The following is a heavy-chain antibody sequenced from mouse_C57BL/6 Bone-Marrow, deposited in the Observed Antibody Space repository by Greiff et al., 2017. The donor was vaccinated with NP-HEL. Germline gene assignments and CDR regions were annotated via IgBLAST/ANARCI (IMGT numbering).Heavy chain of an antibody. CDR1: GFTFSRYG. CDR2: ISSGGSYT. V-gene: IGHV5-6*01. J-gene: IGHJ3*01. Sequence: EVKVVESGGDLVKPGGSLKLSCAASGFTFSRYGMSWVRQTPDKRLEWVATISSGGSYTYYLDSVKGRFTISRDNAKNTLYLQMSSLKSEDTAMYYCARQGSYSPFAYWGQGTLVTVSA. D-gene: IGHD2-10*01. CDR3: ARQGSYSPFAY.